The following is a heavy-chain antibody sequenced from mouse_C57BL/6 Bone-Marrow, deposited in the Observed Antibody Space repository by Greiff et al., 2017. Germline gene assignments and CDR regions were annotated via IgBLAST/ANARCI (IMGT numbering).Heavy chain of an antibody. D-gene: IGHD3-2*02. CDR3: AKQLRPLYSAMDY. CDR1: GYTFTSYW. Sequence: QVQLQQSGAELVKPGASVKLSCKASGYTFTSYWMHWVKQRPGQGLEWIGYINPSSGYTTYNQKFKDKATLTADKSSSTAYMQLSSLTYEDSSVYYCAKQLRPLYSAMDYWGQGTSVTVSS. J-gene: IGHJ4*01. CDR2: INPSSGYT. V-gene: IGHV1-7*01.